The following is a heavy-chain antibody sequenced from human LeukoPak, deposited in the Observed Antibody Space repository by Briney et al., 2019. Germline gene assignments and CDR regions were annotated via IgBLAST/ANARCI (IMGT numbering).Heavy chain of an antibody. D-gene: IGHD3-22*01. CDR2: INPNSGGT. J-gene: IGHJ4*02. CDR1: GYTFTGYY. Sequence: ASVKVSCKASGYTFTGYYMHWVRQAPGQWLEWMGWINPNSGGTNYAQKFQGRVTMTRDTSISTAYMELSRLRSDDTAVYYCARVPYYDSSGYQGYWGQGTLVTVSS. V-gene: IGHV1-2*02. CDR3: ARVPYYDSSGYQGY.